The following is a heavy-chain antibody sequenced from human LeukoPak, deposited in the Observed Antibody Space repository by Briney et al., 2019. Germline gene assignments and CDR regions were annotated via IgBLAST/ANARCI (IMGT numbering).Heavy chain of an antibody. CDR1: GYTFTSYG. CDR2: ISAYNGNT. Sequence: ASVKVSCKASGYTFTSYGISWVRQAPGQGLEWMGWISAYNGNTNYAQKLQGRVTMTTDTSTSTAYMELRSLRSDDTAVYYCARSLVVVAADTINWFDPWGQGTLVTVSS. J-gene: IGHJ5*02. V-gene: IGHV1-18*01. D-gene: IGHD2-15*01. CDR3: ARSLVVVAADTINWFDP.